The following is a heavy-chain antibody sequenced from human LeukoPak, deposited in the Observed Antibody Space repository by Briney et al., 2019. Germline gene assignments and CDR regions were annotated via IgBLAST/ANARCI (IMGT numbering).Heavy chain of an antibody. J-gene: IGHJ3*02. D-gene: IGHD5-24*01. CDR1: GFTFSGYA. CDR3: ARDMGATIILATFDI. Sequence: SRGSLRLSCAASGFTFSGYALHWVRQAPGKGLEWVALISYDGSIKYYAESLKGRFTISTDTSQNTLYIQMYTPRDEDTALYFSARDMGATIILATFDIWRQGTMVTVSS. CDR2: ISYDGSIK. V-gene: IGHV3-30-3*01.